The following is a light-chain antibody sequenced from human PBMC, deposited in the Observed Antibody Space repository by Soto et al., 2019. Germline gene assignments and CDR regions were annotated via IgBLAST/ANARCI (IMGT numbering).Light chain of an antibody. CDR2: VEGSGSF. CDR1: SGHSSYT. V-gene: IGLV4-60*03. Sequence: QLVLTQSSSASASPGSSVRLTCTLSSGHSSYTIAWHQQQPGKAPRFLMKVEGSGSFNKGSGVPDRFSGSSSGADRHLTISNLQSEDEADYYCEAWDTNTRVFGGGTKLTVL. CDR3: EAWDTNTRV. J-gene: IGLJ2*01.